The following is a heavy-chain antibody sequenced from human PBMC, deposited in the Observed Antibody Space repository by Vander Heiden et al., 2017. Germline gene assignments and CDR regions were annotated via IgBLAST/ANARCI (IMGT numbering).Heavy chain of an antibody. CDR1: GFTLSTYR. CDR3: ARGYGGNSNWFDP. D-gene: IGHD2-21*02. J-gene: IGHJ5*02. V-gene: IGHV3-33*05. Sequence: QVQLVDSGGGVVQPGRSLRLSCAASGFTLSTYRMPWVLQAPGKGLEWVTFISYDGGEKDYTDSVKGRFTISRDNSMNTLFLQMNSLRVDETAVYYCARGYGGNSNWFDPWGQGTMVTVSS. CDR2: ISYDGGEK.